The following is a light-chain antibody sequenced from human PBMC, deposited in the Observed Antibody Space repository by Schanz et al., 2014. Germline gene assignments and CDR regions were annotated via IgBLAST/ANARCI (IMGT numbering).Light chain of an antibody. CDR2: EVN. Sequence: QSVLTQPPSVSGSPGQSVTISCTGTSSDVGSYNRVSWFQQPPGTAPKLMIYEVNNRPSGVPDRFSGSKSGNTASLTISGLQAEDEADYYCTSYTSTDTWLFGGGTKLTV. J-gene: IGLJ3*02. V-gene: IGLV2-18*02. CDR1: SSDVGSYNR. CDR3: TSYTSTDTWL.